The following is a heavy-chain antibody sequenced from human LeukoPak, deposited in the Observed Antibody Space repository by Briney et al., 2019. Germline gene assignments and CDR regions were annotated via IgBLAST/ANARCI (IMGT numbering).Heavy chain of an antibody. V-gene: IGHV4-59*01. CDR3: ASFPPYYYGMDV. Sequence: SETLSLTCTVSGGSISSYYWSWIRQPPGKGLEWTGYIYYSGSTNYNPSLKSRVTISVDTSKNQFSLKLSSVTAADTAVYYCASFPPYYYGMDVWGQGTTVTVSS. CDR1: GGSISSYY. CDR2: IYYSGST. J-gene: IGHJ6*02.